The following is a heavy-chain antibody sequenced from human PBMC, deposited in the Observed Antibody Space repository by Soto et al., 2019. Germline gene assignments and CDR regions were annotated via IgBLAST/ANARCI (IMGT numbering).Heavy chain of an antibody. J-gene: IGHJ4*02. CDR1: GGSINSGGYC. V-gene: IGHV4-31*03. CDR2: ISYGGST. Sequence: QVQLQESGPGLVKPSQTLSLTCTVSGGSINSGGYCWSWIRQHPGKGLDWIGCISYGGSTSYNPSLKSRVTISVDTSQNQFSLKLTSGTAADTAVYYCSRGILVWGQGALITVSS. CDR3: SRGILV. D-gene: IGHD5-18*01.